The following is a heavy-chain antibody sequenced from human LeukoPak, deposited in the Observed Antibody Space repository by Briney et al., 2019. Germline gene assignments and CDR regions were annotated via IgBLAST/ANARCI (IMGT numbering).Heavy chain of an antibody. CDR3: ARGVQALWVNYGYFDS. V-gene: IGHV4-61*02. D-gene: IGHD4-17*01. Sequence: PSQTLSLTCTVSLGSIRGDRSYGTWIRQPAGKGLEWIGRIYATGTTNYNPSLQSRVTMSVDTSKNQFSLNLRSVTAADTAVYSCARGVQALWVNYGYFDSWGQGTLVTVSS. CDR1: LGSIRGDRSY. CDR2: IYATGTT. J-gene: IGHJ4*02.